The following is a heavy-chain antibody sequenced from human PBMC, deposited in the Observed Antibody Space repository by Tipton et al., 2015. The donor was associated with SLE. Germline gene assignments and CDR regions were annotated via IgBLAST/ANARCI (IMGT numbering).Heavy chain of an antibody. J-gene: IGHJ4*02. D-gene: IGHD2-15*01. Sequence: LRLSCAVSGYSISSGYYWGWIRQPPGKGLEWIGNIYHSGITYYNPSLKSRVTMSLDASKNQFSLTVSSVTAADTAVYHCARDAYCSGGSCYGFDSWGPGTLVAVSS. V-gene: IGHV4-38-2*02. CDR3: ARDAYCSGGSCYGFDS. CDR1: GYSISSGYY. CDR2: IYHSGIT.